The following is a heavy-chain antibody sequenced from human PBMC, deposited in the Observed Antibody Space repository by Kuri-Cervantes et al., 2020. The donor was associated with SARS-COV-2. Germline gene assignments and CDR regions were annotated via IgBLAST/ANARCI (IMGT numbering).Heavy chain of an antibody. CDR1: GFTFSSYA. J-gene: IGHJ4*02. D-gene: IGHD3-3*01. CDR3: AKVGYYDFWSGYSSYYFDY. V-gene: IGHV3-23*01. Sequence: GESLKISCAASGFTFSSYAMSWVRQAPGKGLEWVSAISGSGSSTYYADSVKGRFTISRDNSKNTLYLQMNSLRAEDTAVYYCAKVGYYDFWSGYSSYYFDYWGQGTLVTVSS. CDR2: ISGSGSST.